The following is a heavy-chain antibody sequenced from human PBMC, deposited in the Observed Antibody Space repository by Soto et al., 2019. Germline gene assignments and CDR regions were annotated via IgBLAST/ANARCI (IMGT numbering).Heavy chain of an antibody. J-gene: IGHJ1*01. Sequence: EVQLVESGGGLVSRGGSLRLSCAASGFTFSDYSMNWVRQAPGKGLEWVSSISTWSSYIYYEDSVKGRFTTSRDDAKNSLHLQMVSLRSDDTAIYYCVRVQPGDPDLWSGYLNPGYFQHWGQGTLVTVSS. CDR3: VRVQPGDPDLWSGYLNPGYFQH. V-gene: IGHV3-21*02. D-gene: IGHD3-3*01. CDR2: ISTWSSYI. CDR1: GFTFSDYS.